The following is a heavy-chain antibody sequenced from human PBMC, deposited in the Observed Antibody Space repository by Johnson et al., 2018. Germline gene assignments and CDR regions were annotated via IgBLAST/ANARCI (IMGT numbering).Heavy chain of an antibody. V-gene: IGHV3-30*18. CDR1: GFTFSSYG. CDR2: ISYDGSNK. J-gene: IGHJ6*04. D-gene: IGHD2-8*01. Sequence: QVQLVQSGGGVVQPGRSLRLSCAASGFTFSSYGMHWVRQAPGKGLEWVAVISYDGSNKYYADPVKGRFPISRDNSKNQPYLQMNSRRAEDTALYYCAKNSCTNGVCPTPMDVWGKGTTVTVSS. CDR3: AKNSCTNGVCPTPMDV.